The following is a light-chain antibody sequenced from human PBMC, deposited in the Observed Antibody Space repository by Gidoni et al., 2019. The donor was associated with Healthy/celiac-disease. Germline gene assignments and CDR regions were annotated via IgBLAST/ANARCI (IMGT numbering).Light chain of an antibody. Sequence: EIVLTQSPATLSLSPGKRATLPCRASQSVSSYLAWYQQKPGQAPRLLIYDASNRATGIPARFSGSGSGTDFTLTISSLEPEDFAVYYCQQRSNWPLATFGGGTKVEIK. J-gene: IGKJ4*01. CDR2: DAS. CDR1: QSVSSY. V-gene: IGKV3-11*01. CDR3: QQRSNWPLAT.